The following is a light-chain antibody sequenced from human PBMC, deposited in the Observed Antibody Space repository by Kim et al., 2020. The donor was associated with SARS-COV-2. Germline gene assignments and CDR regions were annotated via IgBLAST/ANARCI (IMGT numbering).Light chain of an antibody. V-gene: IGKV1-17*01. J-gene: IGKJ5*01. Sequence: ASVGDRVIIAGRASQDIGNDLGCYQQNPGRGHKRLIYDASTLQSGVSSTFSGSGSETEFTLTINILQPDDFATCCCLQNRTYPIAFGHGTRLEI. CDR3: LQNRTYPIA. CDR1: QDIGND. CDR2: DAS.